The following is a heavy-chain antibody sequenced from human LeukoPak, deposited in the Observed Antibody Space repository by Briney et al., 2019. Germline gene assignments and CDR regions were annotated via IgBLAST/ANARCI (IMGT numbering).Heavy chain of an antibody. V-gene: IGHV3-11*01. J-gene: IGHJ4*02. Sequence: GRTLRPSSAASGFISSDYYMSWIRRAPGGGVEWVSNSSTNGSTTTYADSVKGGFTLSRDNAKNSLYLQMTSLGADYTAVYYWARGQLWNVYWGQGTLVTVSS. CDR2: SSTNGSTT. D-gene: IGHD5-18*01. CDR1: GFISSDYY. CDR3: ARGQLWNVY.